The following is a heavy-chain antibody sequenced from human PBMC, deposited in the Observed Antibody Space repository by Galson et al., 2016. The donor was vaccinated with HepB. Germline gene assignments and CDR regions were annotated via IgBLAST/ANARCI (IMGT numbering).Heavy chain of an antibody. J-gene: IGHJ3*02. CDR1: GFTFDDYA. D-gene: IGHD6-19*01. V-gene: IGHV3-9*01. Sequence: SLRLSCAASGFTFDDYAMHWVRQAPGKGLEWVSGISWNSGRTGYADSVRGRFTISRDNAKNSLYMQMNSLRAEDTALYYCAKVNRAVADFTDAFDIWGQGTMFTVAS. CDR3: AKVNRAVADFTDAFDI. CDR2: ISWNSGRT.